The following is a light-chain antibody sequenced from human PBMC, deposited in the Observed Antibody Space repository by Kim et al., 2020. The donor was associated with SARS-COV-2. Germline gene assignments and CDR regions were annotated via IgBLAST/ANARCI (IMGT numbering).Light chain of an antibody. J-gene: IGLJ2*01. Sequence: PGGTVTLACGSSTGAVTGSHYPYWFQQKPGQAPRTLIYDTPNKHPWTPARFSGSLLGDKGALTLSGAQPEDEAEYYCLLSYSGYVVFGGGTQLTVL. V-gene: IGLV7-46*01. CDR1: TGAVTGSHY. CDR2: DTP. CDR3: LLSYSGYVV.